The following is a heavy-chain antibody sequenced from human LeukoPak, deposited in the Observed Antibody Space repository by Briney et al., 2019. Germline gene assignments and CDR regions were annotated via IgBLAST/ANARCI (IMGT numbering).Heavy chain of an antibody. J-gene: IGHJ4*02. CDR1: GYTFTGYY. Sequence: ASVKVSCKASGYTFTGYYMHWVRQAPGQGLEWMGWINPNSGGTNCAQKFQGRVTMTRDTSISTAYMELSRLRSDDTAVYYCARGGDFWSGYYIDYWGQGTLVTVSS. CDR3: ARGGDFWSGYYIDY. CDR2: INPNSGGT. V-gene: IGHV1-2*02. D-gene: IGHD3-3*01.